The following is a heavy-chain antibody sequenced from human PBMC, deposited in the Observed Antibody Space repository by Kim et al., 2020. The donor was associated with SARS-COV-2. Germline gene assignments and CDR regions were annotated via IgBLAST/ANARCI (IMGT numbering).Heavy chain of an antibody. J-gene: IGHJ4*02. Sequence: QKFQGRVTMTADKSTSTAYVELSSLRAEDTAVYYCARDGQGFYGELPFDYWGQGTLVTVSS. D-gene: IGHD4-17*01. CDR3: ARDGQGFYGELPFDY. V-gene: IGHV1-69*04.